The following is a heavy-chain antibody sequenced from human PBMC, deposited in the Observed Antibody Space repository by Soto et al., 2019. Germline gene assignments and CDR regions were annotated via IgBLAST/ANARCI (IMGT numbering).Heavy chain of an antibody. V-gene: IGHV3-23*01. Sequence: GGSLRLSCAASGFTFSSYAMSWVRQAPGKGLEWVSAISGSGGSTYYADSVKGRFTISRDNSKNTLYLQMNSLRAEDTAVYYCAKDIINNWNYGDRLDPWGQGTMVTVYS. D-gene: IGHD1-7*01. CDR3: AKDIINNWNYGDRLDP. CDR2: ISGSGGST. CDR1: GFTFSSYA. J-gene: IGHJ5*02.